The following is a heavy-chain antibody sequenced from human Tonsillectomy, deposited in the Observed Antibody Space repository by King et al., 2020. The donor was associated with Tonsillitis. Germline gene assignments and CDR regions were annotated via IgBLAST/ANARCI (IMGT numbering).Heavy chain of an antibody. J-gene: IGHJ3*02. Sequence: QLVQSGAEVKKPGASLKISCKGSVYRFTNFWIGWVRQMPGKGLEWMGIIYAGDSDTRYSPSFQGQVTISADKSISTAYLHWSSLKASDTAIYYCASRSGSFSDDAFDIWGQGTMVTVSS. CDR2: IYAGDSDT. V-gene: IGHV5-51*01. CDR3: ASRSGSFSDDAFDI. CDR1: VYRFTNFW. D-gene: IGHD1-26*01.